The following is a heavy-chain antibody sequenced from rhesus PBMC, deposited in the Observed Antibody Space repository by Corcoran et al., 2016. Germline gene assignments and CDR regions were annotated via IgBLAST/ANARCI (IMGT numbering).Heavy chain of an antibody. V-gene: IGHV4-93*01. CDR1: GGSLSSSNW. CDR3: ARVATVGTVGY. J-gene: IGHJ4*01. Sequence: QVQLQESGPAVVKPSETLSLTCAVPGGSLSSSNWGSWIRQSPGKGRVGRGVNWLVGDYGSRGNNEYHPSLTSLVTISNGTSKNLFSLKLSAGTAADTAVYYCARVATVGTVGYWGQGVLVTVSS. CDR2: DYGSRGNN. D-gene: IGHD5-24*01.